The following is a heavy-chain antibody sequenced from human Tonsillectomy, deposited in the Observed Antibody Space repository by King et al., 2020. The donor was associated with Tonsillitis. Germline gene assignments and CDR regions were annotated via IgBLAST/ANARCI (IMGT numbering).Heavy chain of an antibody. Sequence: LQLQESGPGLIKPSETLSLTCAVSGYSISSGYYWVWIRQPPGKGLEWIGNIYHSGSTYYNPSLKSRVTISVDTSKNQFSLKLTSVTAADTAVYYCARCDILSYGMDVWGQGTTVTVSS. J-gene: IGHJ6*02. V-gene: IGHV4-38-2*01. CDR2: IYHSGST. CDR3: ARCDILSYGMDV. D-gene: IGHD3-9*01. CDR1: GYSISSGYY.